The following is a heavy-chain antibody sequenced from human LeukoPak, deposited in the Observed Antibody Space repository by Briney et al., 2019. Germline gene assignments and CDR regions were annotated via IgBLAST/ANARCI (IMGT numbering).Heavy chain of an antibody. J-gene: IGHJ4*02. CDR3: AKSLPWGGGDYVPFDY. D-gene: IGHD4-17*01. CDR1: GFTFSSYA. CDR2: ISGSGGST. Sequence: PGGSLRLSCAASGFTFSSYAMSWVRQAPGKGLEWVSAISGSGGSTYYADSVKGRFTISGDNSKNTLYLQMNSLRAEDTAVYYCAKSLPWGGGDYVPFDYWGQGTLVTVSS. V-gene: IGHV3-23*01.